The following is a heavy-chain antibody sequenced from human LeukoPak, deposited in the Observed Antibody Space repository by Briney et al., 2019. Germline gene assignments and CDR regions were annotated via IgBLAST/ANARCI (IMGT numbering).Heavy chain of an antibody. CDR3: AKGMITFGGVIVGNPFDY. J-gene: IGHJ4*02. V-gene: IGHV3-53*01. CDR1: GFTVSSNY. D-gene: IGHD3-16*02. Sequence: GGSLRLSCAASGFTVSSNYMSWVRQAPGKGLEWVSVIYSGGSTYYADSVKGRFTISRDNSKNTLYLQMNSLRAEDTAVYYCAKGMITFGGVIVGNPFDYWGQGTLVTVSS. CDR2: IYSGGST.